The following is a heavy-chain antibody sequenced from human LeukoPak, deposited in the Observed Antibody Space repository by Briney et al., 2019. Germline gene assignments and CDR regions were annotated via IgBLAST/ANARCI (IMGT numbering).Heavy chain of an antibody. CDR1: GFTVSSNY. CDR2: IYSGGST. D-gene: IGHD3-22*01. J-gene: IGHJ4*02. CDR3: AGSAYSRDLDY. Sequence: GGSLRLSCAASGFTVSSNYMSWVRQAPGKGLEWVSVIYSGGSTYYADSVKGRFTISRDNAKTSLYLQMNSLRVEDTAVYYCAGSAYSRDLDYWGQGTLVTVSS. V-gene: IGHV3-66*01.